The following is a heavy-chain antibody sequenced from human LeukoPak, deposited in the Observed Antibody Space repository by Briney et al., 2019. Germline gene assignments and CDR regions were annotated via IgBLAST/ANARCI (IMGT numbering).Heavy chain of an antibody. CDR1: GYSFTSYW. CDR3: ARLSKCTNGVCYPYYYYYYMDV. Sequence: ASLKISCNGSGYSFTSYWIGWVRQMPGKGLEWMGIIYPGDSDTRYSPSFQGQVTISADKSVSTAYLQWSSLKASDTAMYYCARLSKCTNGVCYPYYYYYYMDVWGKGTTVTVSS. CDR2: IYPGDSDT. V-gene: IGHV5-51*01. J-gene: IGHJ6*03. D-gene: IGHD2-8*01.